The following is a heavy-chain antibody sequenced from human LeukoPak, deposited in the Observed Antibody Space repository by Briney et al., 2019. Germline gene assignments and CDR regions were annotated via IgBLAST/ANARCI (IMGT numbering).Heavy chain of an antibody. J-gene: IGHJ2*01. CDR2: KYYFGST. CDR3: ARHRAGGYSYWYFDV. Sequence: SETLSLTCSVSGDSVSSNSYYWGWIRQPPGKGLEWIGSKYYFGSTYYNPSLTSRVTTSIDASKNHFSLNLTSVTAADTAVYYCARHRAGGYSYWYFDVWGRGTLVTVSS. V-gene: IGHV4-39*02. D-gene: IGHD5-12*01. CDR1: GDSVSSNSYY.